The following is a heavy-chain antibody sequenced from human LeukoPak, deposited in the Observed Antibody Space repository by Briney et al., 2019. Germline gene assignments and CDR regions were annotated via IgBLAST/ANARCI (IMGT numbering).Heavy chain of an antibody. CDR2: IIPIFGTA. D-gene: IGHD6-6*01. V-gene: IGHV1-69*01. CDR1: GGTFSSYA. Sequence: ASVNVSCTASGGTFSSYAISWVRQAPGQGLEWMGGIIPIFGTANYAQKFQGRVTITADESTSTAYMELSSLRSEDTAVYYCAREGDSSSSDYGMDVWGQGTTVTVSS. J-gene: IGHJ6*02. CDR3: AREGDSSSSDYGMDV.